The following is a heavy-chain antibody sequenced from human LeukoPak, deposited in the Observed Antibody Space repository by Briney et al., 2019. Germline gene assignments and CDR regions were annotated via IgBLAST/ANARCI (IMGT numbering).Heavy chain of an antibody. CDR1: GFTFTSHA. J-gene: IGHJ4*02. Sequence: PGGSLRLSCAASGFTFTSHAVHWVRQAPGKGLEWVAVLSDAGRVTLYSDSVKGRFTVSRDNPNNTLFLQTNSLRAEDSAVYYCARDIRGYIQSDGYFDYWGRGTLVTVSS. CDR3: ARDIRGYIQSDGYFDY. D-gene: IGHD1-1*01. V-gene: IGHV3-30*04. CDR2: LSDAGRVT.